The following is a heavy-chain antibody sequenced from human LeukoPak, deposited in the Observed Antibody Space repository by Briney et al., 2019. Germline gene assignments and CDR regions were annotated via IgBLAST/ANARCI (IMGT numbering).Heavy chain of an antibody. CDR3: ASTLGGSGWYSSTY. D-gene: IGHD6-19*01. CDR2: IYYSGST. J-gene: IGHJ4*02. V-gene: IGHV4-61*01. CDR1: GVSISSGSYF. Sequence: SETLSLTCTVSGVSISSGSYFWSWIRQPPGKGLEWIGYIYYSGSTNYNPSLKSRVTISVDTSKNQFSLKLSSVTAADTAVYYCASTLGGSGWYSSTYWGQGTLVTVSS.